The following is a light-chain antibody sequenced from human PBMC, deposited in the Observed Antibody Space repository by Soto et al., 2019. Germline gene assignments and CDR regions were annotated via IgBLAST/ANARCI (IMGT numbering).Light chain of an antibody. CDR3: SSYTSSSTYV. Sequence: QSALTQPASVSGSPGQSITISCTGTSSDVGRYNYVSWYQQHPGKAPKLMIYEVSNRPSGVSNRFSGSKSGNTASLTISGLQAEDEAAYYCSSYTSSSTYVFGTGTKVTVL. CDR2: EVS. J-gene: IGLJ1*01. CDR1: SSDVGRYNY. V-gene: IGLV2-14*01.